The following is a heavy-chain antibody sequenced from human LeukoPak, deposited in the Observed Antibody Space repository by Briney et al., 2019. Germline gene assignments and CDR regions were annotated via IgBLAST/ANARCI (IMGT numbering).Heavy chain of an antibody. CDR1: GGSFSGYY. Sequence: SETLSLTCAVYGGSFSGYYWSWIRQPPGKGLEWIGEINHSGSTNYNPSLKSRVTISVDTSKNQFSLKLSSVTAADTAVYYCARGRGSGWDAARHYFDCWGQGTLVTVSS. D-gene: IGHD6-19*01. CDR2: INHSGST. J-gene: IGHJ4*02. CDR3: ARGRGSGWDAARHYFDC. V-gene: IGHV4-34*01.